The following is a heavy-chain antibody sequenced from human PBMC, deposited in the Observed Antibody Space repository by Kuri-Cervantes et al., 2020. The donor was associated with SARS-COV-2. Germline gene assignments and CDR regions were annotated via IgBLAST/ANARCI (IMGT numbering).Heavy chain of an antibody. D-gene: IGHD7-27*01. J-gene: IGHJ4*02. CDR2: INHSGST. Sequence: SETLSLTCAVYGGSFSGYYWSWIRQPPGKGLEWIGEINHSGSTNYNPSLKSRVTISVDTSKNQFSLKLSSVTAADTAVYYCARDSINWGYDYWGQGTLVTVSS. V-gene: IGHV4-34*01. CDR3: ARDSINWGYDY. CDR1: GGSFSGYY.